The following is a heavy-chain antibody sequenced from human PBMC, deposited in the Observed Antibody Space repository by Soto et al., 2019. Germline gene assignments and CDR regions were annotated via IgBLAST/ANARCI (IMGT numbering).Heavy chain of an antibody. V-gene: IGHV3-23*01. D-gene: IGHD1-7*01. CDR3: AKCMQAYWNYDAHHI. CDR1: GFTFSTYS. Sequence: PGGSLRLSCAASGFTFSTYSITWGRQAPGKGLEWVAHITATGGNTYYADSVRGRFTISRDTSGNTLYLQMNSLRAEDTALYYCAKCMQAYWNYDAHHIWGQGTMVTVSS. CDR2: ITATGGNT. J-gene: IGHJ3*02.